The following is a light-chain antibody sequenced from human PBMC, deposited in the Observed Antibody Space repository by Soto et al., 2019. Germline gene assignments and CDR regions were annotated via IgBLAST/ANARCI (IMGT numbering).Light chain of an antibody. CDR1: QGIGNF. V-gene: IGKV1-27*01. J-gene: IGKJ4*01. CDR2: AAS. CDR3: HRYNSVPLT. Sequence: IEMTQSPSSLSASLGDRVTITCRASQGIGNFLAWYQQKPGDVPKLLIYAASTVQSGGPSRFSGSGSGTDFTLTISSLQPEDVATYFCHRYNSVPLTFGGGTKVDI.